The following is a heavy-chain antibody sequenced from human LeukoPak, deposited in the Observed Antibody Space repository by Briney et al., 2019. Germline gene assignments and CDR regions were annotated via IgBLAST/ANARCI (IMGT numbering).Heavy chain of an antibody. V-gene: IGHV3-7*03. D-gene: IGHD3-22*01. Sequence: GGSLRLSCAASGFTFSSYWMSWVRQAPGRGLEWVANIKQDGSKKNYVDSVKGRFTISRDNAKNSLYLQMNSLRAEDTAVYYCATPLDYYDSSGYHQGGDWGQGTLVTVSS. CDR1: GFTFSSYW. J-gene: IGHJ4*02. CDR3: ATPLDYYDSSGYHQGGD. CDR2: IKQDGSKK.